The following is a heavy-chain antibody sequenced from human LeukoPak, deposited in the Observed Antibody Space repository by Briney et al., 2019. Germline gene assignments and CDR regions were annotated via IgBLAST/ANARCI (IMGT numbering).Heavy chain of an antibody. CDR1: GYTFTSYG. D-gene: IGHD5-18*01. CDR3: ARERGYNYGYGDFDC. CDR2: ISAYNGNT. V-gene: IGHV1-18*01. J-gene: IGHJ4*02. Sequence: ASVKVSCKASGYTFTSYGISWVRQAPGQGLEWMGWISAYNGNTNYAQKLQGRVTMTTDTSTSTAYMELRSLRSDDTAVYYCARERGYNYGYGDFDCWGQGTLVTVSS.